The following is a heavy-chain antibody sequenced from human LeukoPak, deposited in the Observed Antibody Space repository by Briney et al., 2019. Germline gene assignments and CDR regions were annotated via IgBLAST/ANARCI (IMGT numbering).Heavy chain of an antibody. Sequence: PGGSLRLSCAASGFTFSSYWMSWVRQAPGKGLEWVANIKQDGSEKYYVDSVKGRFTISRDNAKNSLYLQMNSMRAEDTAVYYCSSANPNYYVSGPYQYGYDTWGQGTMVTVSS. CDR2: IKQDGSEK. CDR3: SSANPNYYVSGPYQYGYDT. D-gene: IGHD3-22*01. J-gene: IGHJ3*02. V-gene: IGHV3-7*01. CDR1: GFTFSSYW.